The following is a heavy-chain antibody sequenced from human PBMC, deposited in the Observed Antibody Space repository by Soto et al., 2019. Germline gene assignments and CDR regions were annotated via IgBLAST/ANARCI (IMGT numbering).Heavy chain of an antibody. CDR2: IIPIFGTA. J-gene: IGHJ6*02. Sequence: ASVKVSCKASGGTFSSYAISWVRQAPGQGLEWMGGIIPIFGTANYAQKFQGRVTITADESTSTAYMELRSLRSEDTAVYYCARIRFDNSGYPSYYYGMDVWGQGTTVTVSS. D-gene: IGHD5-12*01. V-gene: IGHV1-69*13. CDR1: GGTFSSYA. CDR3: ARIRFDNSGYPSYYYGMDV.